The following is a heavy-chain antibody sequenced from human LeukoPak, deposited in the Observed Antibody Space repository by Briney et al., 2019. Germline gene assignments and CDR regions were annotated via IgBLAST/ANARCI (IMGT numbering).Heavy chain of an antibody. V-gene: IGHV7-4-1*02. CDR3: ATNKDYYDSSGYGTFDI. J-gene: IGHJ3*02. CDR1: GYTFTSYA. CDR2: INTNTGNP. Sequence: GASVKVSCKASGYTFTSYAMNWVRQAPGQGLEWMGWINTNTGNPTYAQGFTGRFVFSLDTSVSTAYLQISSLKAEDTAVYYCATNKDYYDSSGYGTFDIWGQGTMVTVSS. D-gene: IGHD3-22*01.